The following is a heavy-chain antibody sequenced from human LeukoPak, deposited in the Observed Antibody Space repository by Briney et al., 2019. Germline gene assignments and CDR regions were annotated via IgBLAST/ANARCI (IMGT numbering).Heavy chain of an antibody. CDR3: ARDNYGDP. V-gene: IGHV3-53*01. J-gene: IGHJ5*02. D-gene: IGHD3-10*01. CDR2: IYSGGST. CDR1: GFTVSSNY. Sequence: GGSLRLSCAASGFTVSSNYMSWVRQAPGKGLEWVSVIYSGGSTYYSDSVTGRFTISRDNSKNTLYLQMNSLRAEDTAVYYCARDNYGDPWGQGTLVTVSS.